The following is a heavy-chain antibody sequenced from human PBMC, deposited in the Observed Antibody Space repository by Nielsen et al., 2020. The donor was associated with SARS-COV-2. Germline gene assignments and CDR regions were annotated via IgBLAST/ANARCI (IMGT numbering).Heavy chain of an antibody. J-gene: IGHJ3*02. V-gene: IGHV4-59*02. Sequence: GSLRLSCSVSGASVSAYYWSWIRQPPGKGLEWIGYIYYSGSTNYNPSLKSRVTISVDTSKNQFSLKLSSVTAADTAVYYCARGGIVGAAAWLDAFDIWGQGTMVTVSS. CDR1: GASVSAYY. CDR3: ARGGIVGAAAWLDAFDI. D-gene: IGHD1-26*01. CDR2: IYYSGST.